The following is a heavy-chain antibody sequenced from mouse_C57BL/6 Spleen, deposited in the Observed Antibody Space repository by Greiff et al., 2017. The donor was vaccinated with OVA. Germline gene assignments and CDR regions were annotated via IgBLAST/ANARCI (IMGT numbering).Heavy chain of an antibody. CDR1: GYAFSSSW. J-gene: IGHJ2*01. Sequence: VQLQQSGPELVKPGASVKISCKASGYAFSSSWMNWVKQRPGKGLEWIGRIYPGDGDTNYNGKFKGKATLTADKSSSTAYMQLSSLTSEDSAVYFCARWEYYGSSCDYWGQGTTLTVSS. CDR3: ARWEYYGSSCDY. D-gene: IGHD1-1*01. CDR2: IYPGDGDT. V-gene: IGHV1-82*01.